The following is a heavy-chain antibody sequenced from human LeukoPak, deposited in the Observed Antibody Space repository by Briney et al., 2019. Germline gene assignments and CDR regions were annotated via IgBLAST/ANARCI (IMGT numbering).Heavy chain of an antibody. J-gene: IGHJ4*02. D-gene: IGHD5-18*01. CDR3: ARYSYGLGY. V-gene: IGHV4-61*08. CDR2: IYNRGST. Sequence: SETLSLTCTVSGGSVSSNGYFWNWIRQPPGKGLEWIGYIYNRGSTNYNPSLKSRVTILVDTSKNQFSLKLSSVTAADTAVYYCARYSYGLGYWGQGTLVTVSS. CDR1: GGSVSSNGYF.